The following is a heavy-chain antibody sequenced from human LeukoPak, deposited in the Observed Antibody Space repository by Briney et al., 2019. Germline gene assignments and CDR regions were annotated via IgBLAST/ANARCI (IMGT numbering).Heavy chain of an antibody. CDR1: GFSFNIYS. J-gene: IGHJ4*02. Sequence: GGSLRLSCSASGFSFNIYSMSWVRQSPGKGLEWIAYTGSIGSTIHYADSVKGRSTISRDNAKKSLFLQMDTLRGDDTAVYYCARVGGRGIDYWGQGSLVSVSS. CDR2: TGSIGSTI. CDR3: ARVGGRGIDY. V-gene: IGHV3-48*01.